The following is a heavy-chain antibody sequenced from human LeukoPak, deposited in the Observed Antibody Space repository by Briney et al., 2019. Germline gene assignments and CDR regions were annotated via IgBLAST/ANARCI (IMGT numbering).Heavy chain of an antibody. V-gene: IGHV1-69*04. CDR1: GRTFRHYA. D-gene: IGHD3-3*01. CDR2: IIPILGKT. J-gene: IGHJ4*02. CDR3: ARSHNDFGDYY. Sequence: SVKVPCKASGRTFRHYAISCVRQARGQGLEWMGRIIPILGKTNYAQKFQGRVTITADKSTSTAYMELSSLRSEDTAVYYCARSHNDFGDYYWGQGSLVTVSS.